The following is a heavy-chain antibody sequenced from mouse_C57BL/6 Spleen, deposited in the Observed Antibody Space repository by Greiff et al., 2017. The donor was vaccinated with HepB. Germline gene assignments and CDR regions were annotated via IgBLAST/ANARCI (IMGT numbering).Heavy chain of an antibody. CDR3: ARVKTAQATSYAMDY. V-gene: IGHV1-55*01. CDR2: IYPGSGST. Sequence: QFQLQQPGAELVKPGASVKMSCKASGYTFTSYWITWVKQRPGQGLEWIGDIYPGSGSTNYNEKFKSKATLTVDTSSSTAYMQLSSLTSEDSAVYYCARVKTAQATSYAMDYWGQGTSVTVSS. D-gene: IGHD3-2*02. J-gene: IGHJ4*01. CDR1: GYTFTSYW.